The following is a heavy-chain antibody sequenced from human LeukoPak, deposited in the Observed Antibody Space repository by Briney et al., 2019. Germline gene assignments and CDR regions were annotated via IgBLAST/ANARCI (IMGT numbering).Heavy chain of an antibody. CDR1: GGSISSGGYY. Sequence: PSETLSLTCAVSGGSISSGGYYWSWIPQPPGKGLEWIGYIYYSGSTNYNPALKSRVTISVDTSKNQFSLKLSSVTAADTAVYYCARHGYSSGSLAWFDPWGQGTQVTVSS. J-gene: IGHJ5*02. CDR3: ARHGYSSGSLAWFDP. D-gene: IGHD6-19*01. V-gene: IGHV4-61*08. CDR2: IYYSGST.